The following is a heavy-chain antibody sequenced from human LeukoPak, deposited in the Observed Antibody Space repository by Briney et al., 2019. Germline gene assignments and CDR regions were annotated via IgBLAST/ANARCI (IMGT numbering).Heavy chain of an antibody. CDR3: ARGGYGAHMG. D-gene: IGHD5-18*01. V-gene: IGHV3-74*01. Sequence: GGSLRLSCAASGFTFSSFWMHWARQPPGKGLVWVSGINSDGSTTGYADSVKGRFTISRDNAKSTVHLQMNSLRAEDTAVYYCARGGYGAHMGWGQGTLVTVSS. CDR1: GFTFSSFW. CDR2: INSDGSTT. J-gene: IGHJ4*02.